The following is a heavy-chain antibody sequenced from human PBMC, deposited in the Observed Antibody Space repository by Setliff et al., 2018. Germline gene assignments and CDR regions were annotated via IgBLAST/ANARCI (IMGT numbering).Heavy chain of an antibody. D-gene: IGHD6-13*01. V-gene: IGHV1-24*01. CDR3: ATVEAITIAAAGTTIFDY. CDR1: GYTLTELS. J-gene: IGHJ4*03. Sequence: ASVKVSCKVSGYTLTELSMHWVRQAPGKGLEWMGGFDPEDGETIYAQKFQGRVTMTEDTSTDTAYMELSSLRSEDTAVYYCATVEAITIAAAGTTIFDYWGPWTLLVTVSS. CDR2: FDPEDGET.